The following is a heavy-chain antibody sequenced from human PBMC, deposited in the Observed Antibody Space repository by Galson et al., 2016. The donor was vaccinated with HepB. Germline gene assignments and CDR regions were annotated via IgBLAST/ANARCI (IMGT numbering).Heavy chain of an antibody. CDR3: ATGGSYRTNDPFYI. Sequence: SLRLSCAASGFSFSNAWMNWVRQAPGKGLEWVGRIKSEADGGTRHYGAPVKGRFTVSRRDSEKTLYLQMNSLKTEDTAVYYCATGGSYRTNDPFYIWGQGTVVTVYS. CDR1: GFSFSNAW. J-gene: IGHJ3*02. CDR2: IKSEADGGTR. D-gene: IGHD3-16*02. V-gene: IGHV3-15*07.